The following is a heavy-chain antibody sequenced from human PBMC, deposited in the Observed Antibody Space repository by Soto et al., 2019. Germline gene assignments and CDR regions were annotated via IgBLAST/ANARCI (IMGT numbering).Heavy chain of an antibody. J-gene: IGHJ4*02. V-gene: IGHV1-69*13. CDR1: GGTFSSYA. CDR3: ARSGLEALFAD. CDR2: IIPIFGTA. Sequence: GASVKPSCKASGGTFSSYAISWVRQAPGQGLEWMGGIIPIFGTANYAQKFQGRVTITADESTSTAYVELSSLRSEDTAVYYCARSGLEALFADCGQRTLVIVSS. D-gene: IGHD3-10*01.